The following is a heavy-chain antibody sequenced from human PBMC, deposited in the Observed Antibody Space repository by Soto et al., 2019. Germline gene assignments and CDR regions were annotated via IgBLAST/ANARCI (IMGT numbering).Heavy chain of an antibody. V-gene: IGHV3-15*07. CDR2: IKSKTDGGTT. Sequence: GGSLRLSCAASGFTFSNAWMNWVRQAPGKGLEWVGRIKSKTDGGTTDYAAPVKGRFTISRDDSKNTLYLQMNSLKTEDTAVYYCTTDYSLEGLIAAAGKTHHDYWGQGTLVTVSS. CDR1: GFTFSNAW. CDR3: TTDYSLEGLIAAAGKTHHDY. J-gene: IGHJ4*02. D-gene: IGHD6-13*01.